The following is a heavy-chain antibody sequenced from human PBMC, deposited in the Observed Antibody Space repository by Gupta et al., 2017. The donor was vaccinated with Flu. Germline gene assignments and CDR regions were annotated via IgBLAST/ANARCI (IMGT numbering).Heavy chain of an antibody. CDR3: ARDDIVVVPAAMVYYGMDV. V-gene: IGHV3-7*01. CDR2: IKQDGSEK. Sequence: EVQLVESGGGLVQPGGSLRLSCAASGFTFSSYWMSWVRQAPGKGLEWVANIKQDGSEKYYVDSVKGRFTISRDNAKNSLYLQMNSLRAEDTAVYYCARDDIVVVPAAMVYYGMDVWGQGTTVTVSS. CDR1: GFTFSSYW. D-gene: IGHD2-2*01. J-gene: IGHJ6*02.